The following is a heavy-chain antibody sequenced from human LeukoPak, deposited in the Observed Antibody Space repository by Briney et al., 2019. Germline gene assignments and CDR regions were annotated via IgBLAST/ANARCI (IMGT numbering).Heavy chain of an antibody. CDR3: AREYDILTGSLGY. D-gene: IGHD3-9*01. CDR2: IYYSGST. V-gene: IGHV4-59*12. CDR1: GGSISSYY. Sequence: PSETLSLTCTVSGGSISSYYWSWIRQPPGKGLEWIGYIYYSGSTNYNPSLKSRVTISVDTSKNQFSLKLSSVTAADTAVYYCAREYDILTGSLGYWGQGTLVTVSS. J-gene: IGHJ4*02.